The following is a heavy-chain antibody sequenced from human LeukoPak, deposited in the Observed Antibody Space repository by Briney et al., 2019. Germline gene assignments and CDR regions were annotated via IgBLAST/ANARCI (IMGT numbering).Heavy chain of an antibody. D-gene: IGHD6-19*01. Sequence: GGTLRLSCAASGFTFSTYAISWVRQGPGQGLAWVSAIRPDGDRTYYTDSVRGRFTISRDNSKDTVYLQINSLRVEDTAVYYCAREQSGTRGWYTVDYWGQGTLVTVSS. CDR3: AREQSGTRGWYTVDY. CDR1: GFTFSTYA. J-gene: IGHJ4*02. CDR2: IRPDGDRT. V-gene: IGHV3-23*01.